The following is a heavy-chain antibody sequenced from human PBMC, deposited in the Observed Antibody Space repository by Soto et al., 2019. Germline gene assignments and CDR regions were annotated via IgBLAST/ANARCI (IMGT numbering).Heavy chain of an antibody. J-gene: IGHJ6*02. D-gene: IGHD2-15*01. CDR2: IDPSDSYT. CDR1: GYRFTSYW. Sequence: GESLKISCKGSGYRFTSYWISWVRQMPGKGLEWMGRIDPSDSYTNYSPSFQGHVTISADKSISTAYLQWSSLKASDTAMYYCAVSYGYCSGGRCYSYYYGMDVWGQGTTVTVSS. V-gene: IGHV5-10-1*01. CDR3: AVSYGYCSGGRCYSYYYGMDV.